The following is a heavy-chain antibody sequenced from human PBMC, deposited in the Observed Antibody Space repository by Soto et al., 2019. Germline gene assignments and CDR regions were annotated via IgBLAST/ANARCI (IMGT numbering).Heavy chain of an antibody. CDR1: GYTFKKNY. CDR2: IKPTDGST. Sequence: ASVKVSCKASGYTFKKNYVHWVRQAPGQGLEWMGIIKPTDGSTSNAQRFQGRITMTRDTSTNTVFMELSNLRSEDTAVYYCARGADLVVFLYSHVMAVCGQGSTVPVSS. D-gene: IGHD3-22*01. J-gene: IGHJ6*02. V-gene: IGHV1-46*02. CDR3: ARGADLVVFLYSHVMAV.